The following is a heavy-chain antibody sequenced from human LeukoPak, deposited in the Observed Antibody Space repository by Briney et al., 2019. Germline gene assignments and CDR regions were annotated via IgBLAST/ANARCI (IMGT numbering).Heavy chain of an antibody. V-gene: IGHV3-20*04. J-gene: IGHJ4*02. D-gene: IGHD6-19*01. CDR2: INWNGGST. CDR3: GKTTTGYSSGRYPGWPVDY. Sequence: PGGSLRLSCAASGFTFDDYGMSWDRQAPGKGLEWVSGINWNGGSTGYADSVKGRFTISRDNAKNSLYLQMNSLRAEDTAVYYCGKTTTGYSSGRYPGWPVDYWGQGTLVTVSS. CDR1: GFTFDDYG.